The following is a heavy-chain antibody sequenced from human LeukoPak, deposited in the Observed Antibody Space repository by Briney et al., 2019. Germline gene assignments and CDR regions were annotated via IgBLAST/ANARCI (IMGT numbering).Heavy chain of an antibody. D-gene: IGHD2-21*02. V-gene: IGHV3-74*01. CDR1: GFTFSSYW. Sequence: GGSLRLSCAASGFTFSSYWMCWVRQDPGKGLAWVSCIKTDGSITAYAGSVKGRFTISRDNAKNTLYLQMNSLRADDTAVYYCARDGDAPMTDFDYWGQGTLVTVS. CDR3: ARDGDAPMTDFDY. CDR2: IKTDGSIT. J-gene: IGHJ4*02.